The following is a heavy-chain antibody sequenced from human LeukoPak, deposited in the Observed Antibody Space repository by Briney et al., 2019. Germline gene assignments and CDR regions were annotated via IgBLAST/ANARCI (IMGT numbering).Heavy chain of an antibody. Sequence: PETLSLTCTVSGGSISSYYWSWIRQPPGKGLEWIGYIYYSGSTNYNPSLKSRVTISVDTSKNQFSLKLSSVTAADTAVYYCARDLGIAVAGTRSYYYYGMDVWGQGTTVTVSS. D-gene: IGHD6-19*01. CDR2: IYYSGST. CDR3: ARDLGIAVAGTRSYYYYGMDV. CDR1: GGSISSYY. J-gene: IGHJ6*02. V-gene: IGHV4-59*01.